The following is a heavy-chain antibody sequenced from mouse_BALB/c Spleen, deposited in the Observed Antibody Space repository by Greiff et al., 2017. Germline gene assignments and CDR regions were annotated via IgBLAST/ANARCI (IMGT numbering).Heavy chain of an antibody. V-gene: IGHV1-5*01. CDR3: TRSGLRRTNAMDY. D-gene: IGHD2-4*01. CDR1: GYTFTSYW. CDR2: IYPGNSDT. J-gene: IGHJ4*01. Sequence: VQLQQSGTVLARPGASVKMSCKASGYTFTSYWMHWVKQRPGQGLEWIGAIYPGNSDTSYNQKFKGKAKLTAVTSTSTAYMELSSLTNEDSAVYYCTRSGLRRTNAMDYWGQGTSVTVSS.